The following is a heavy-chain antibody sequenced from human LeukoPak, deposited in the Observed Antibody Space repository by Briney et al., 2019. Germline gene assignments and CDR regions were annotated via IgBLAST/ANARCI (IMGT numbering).Heavy chain of an antibody. CDR2: ISSSSSYI. D-gene: IGHD6-19*01. J-gene: IGHJ3*02. Sequence: GGSLRLSCAASGFTFSSYSMNWVRRAPGKGLEWVSSISSSSSYIYYADSVKGRFTISRDNAKNSLYLQMNSLRAEDTAVYYCARRGAVAGTELDAFDIWGQGTMVTVSS. CDR3: ARRGAVAGTELDAFDI. V-gene: IGHV3-21*01. CDR1: GFTFSSYS.